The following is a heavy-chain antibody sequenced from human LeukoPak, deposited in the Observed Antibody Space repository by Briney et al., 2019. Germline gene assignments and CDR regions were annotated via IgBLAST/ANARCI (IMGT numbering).Heavy chain of an antibody. Sequence: PGGSLRLSCAASGFTFSSFGMHWVRQAPGKGLEWVAVLSNDGSKSYYADSVKGRFTISRDNAKKTLELEMHSLRAEDTAVYYCVRGGARRGFYTMDVWGQGTTVIVSS. D-gene: IGHD2/OR15-2a*01. CDR2: LSNDGSKS. CDR1: GFTFSSFG. J-gene: IGHJ6*02. CDR3: VRGGARRGFYTMDV. V-gene: IGHV3-30*03.